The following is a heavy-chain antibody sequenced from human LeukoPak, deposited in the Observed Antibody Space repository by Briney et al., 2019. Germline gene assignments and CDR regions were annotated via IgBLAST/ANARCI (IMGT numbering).Heavy chain of an antibody. CDR2: IKSKTDGGTT. J-gene: IGHJ4*02. D-gene: IGHD3-10*01. CDR3: TTDYGSGSYRYFNY. CDR1: GFTFSNAW. Sequence: GGSLRLSCAASGFTFSNAWMSWVRQAPGKGLEWVGRIKSKTDGGTTDYAAPVKGRFTISRDDSKNTLYLQMNSLKTEDTAVYYCTTDYGSGSYRYFNYWGQGTLVTVPS. V-gene: IGHV3-15*01.